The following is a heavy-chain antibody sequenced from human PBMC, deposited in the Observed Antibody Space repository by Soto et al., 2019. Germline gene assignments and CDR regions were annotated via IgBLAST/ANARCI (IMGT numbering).Heavy chain of an antibody. Sequence: ASVKVSCKASGGTFSSYAISWVRQAPGQGLEWMGGIIPIFGTANYAQKFQGRVTITADESTSTAYMELSSLRSEDTAVYYCARGQDIAAEDGRWFDPWGQGTLVTVSS. V-gene: IGHV1-69*13. D-gene: IGHD6-13*01. CDR1: GGTFSSYA. J-gene: IGHJ5*02. CDR2: IIPIFGTA. CDR3: ARGQDIAAEDGRWFDP.